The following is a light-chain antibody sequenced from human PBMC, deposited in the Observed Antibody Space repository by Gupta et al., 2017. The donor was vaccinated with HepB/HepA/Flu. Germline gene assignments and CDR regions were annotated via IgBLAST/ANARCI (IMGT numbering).Light chain of an antibody. Sequence: QAGLTQPPSVSKDLRQIATITCTGNSNNVGNQGAAWLQQHQGHPPKLLSYRNNKRPSGISERFSASRSGNTASLPTTGLQPEDEADYYCSAWDTSLSAWVFGGGTKLTVL. CDR1: SNNVGNQG. CDR3: SAWDTSLSAWV. V-gene: IGLV10-54*04. CDR2: RNN. J-gene: IGLJ3*02.